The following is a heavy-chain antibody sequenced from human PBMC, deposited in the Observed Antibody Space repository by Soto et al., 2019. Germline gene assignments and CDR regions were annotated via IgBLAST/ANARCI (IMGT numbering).Heavy chain of an antibody. CDR3: ARAGDSSGPVALGY. CDR2: IYHSGST. CDR1: SGSVRSGRAS. D-gene: IGHD6-19*01. J-gene: IGHJ4*02. Sequence: LSRTGALSSGSVRSGRASWRWIPQPPGKGLEWIGYIYHSGSTYYNPSLKSRVTISVDRSKNQFSLKLSSVTAADTAVYYCARAGDSSGPVALGYWGQGTLVTVS. V-gene: IGHV4-30-2*01.